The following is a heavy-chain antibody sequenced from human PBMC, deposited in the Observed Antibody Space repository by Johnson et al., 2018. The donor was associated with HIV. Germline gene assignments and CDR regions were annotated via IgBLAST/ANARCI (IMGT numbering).Heavy chain of an antibody. Sequence: VQLVESGGDLVQPGGSLRLSCAASGFTFSRFDMHWVRQVTGKGLEWVAGIGTTGDTYYPGSVKGRFTISRDNSKTTLYLQMNSLRAEDTAVYYFAKDLSRPTLNAFDIWGQGTMVTVSS. D-gene: IGHD4-11*01. V-gene: IGHV3-13*01. CDR2: IGTTGDT. CDR1: GFTFSRFD. CDR3: AKDLSRPTLNAFDI. J-gene: IGHJ3*02.